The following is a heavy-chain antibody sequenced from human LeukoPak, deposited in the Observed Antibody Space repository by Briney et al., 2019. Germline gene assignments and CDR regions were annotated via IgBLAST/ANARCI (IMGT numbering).Heavy chain of an antibody. CDR3: ARHLPIRYDSSGYFDY. CDR1: GGSISSYY. Sequence: SETLSLTCTVSGGSISSYYWSWIRQPPGKGLEWIGYIYTSGSTNYNPSLKSRVTISVDTSKNQFSLKLSSVTAADTAAYYCARHLPIRYDSSGYFDYWGQGTLVTVSS. V-gene: IGHV4-4*09. D-gene: IGHD3-22*01. J-gene: IGHJ4*02. CDR2: IYTSGST.